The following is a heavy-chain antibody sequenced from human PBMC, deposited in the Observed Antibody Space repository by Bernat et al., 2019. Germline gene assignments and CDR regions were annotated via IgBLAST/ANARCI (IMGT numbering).Heavy chain of an antibody. V-gene: IGHV3-30*18. Sequence: QVQLVESGGGVVQPGRSLRLSCAASGFTFSSYGMHWVRQAPVKGLEWVSGISYDGSNKYYVDSVKGRFTISRDNTKNTLYLQMNSLRAENTAVYYCAKDCNDYASGLLDNWSQGTLVTVS. CDR3: AKDCNDYASGLLDN. CDR2: ISYDGSNK. CDR1: GFTFSSYG. D-gene: IGHD3-10*01. J-gene: IGHJ4*02.